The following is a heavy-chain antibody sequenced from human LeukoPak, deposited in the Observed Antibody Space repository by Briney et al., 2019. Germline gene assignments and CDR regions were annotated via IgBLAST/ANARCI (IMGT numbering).Heavy chain of an antibody. CDR2: IIPSFGTA. V-gene: IGHV1-69*13. J-gene: IGHJ6*02. CDR1: GGTFSSYA. Sequence: GASVKVSCKASGGTFSSYAISWVRQAPGQGLEWMGGIIPSFGTANYAQKFQGRVTLTADESTSTAYVELSSLRAEGGAVYYCARGAVVDYYYGMDVWGQGTTVTVSS. CDR3: ARGAVVDYYYGMDV. D-gene: IGHD2-15*01.